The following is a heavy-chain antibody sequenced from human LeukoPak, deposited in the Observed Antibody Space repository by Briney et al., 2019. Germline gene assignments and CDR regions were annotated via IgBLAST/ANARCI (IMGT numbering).Heavy chain of an antibody. CDR3: AKGQRYGRDFYFDY. Sequence: GGSLRLSCAASGFTFGSYAMSWVRQAPGKGLEWVSAISGSGGSTYYADSVKGRFTISRDNSKNTLYLQMNSLRAEDTAVYYCAKGQRYGRDFYFDYWGQRTLVTASS. CDR2: ISGSGGST. D-gene: IGHD3/OR15-3a*01. CDR1: GFTFGSYA. V-gene: IGHV3-23*01. J-gene: IGHJ4*02.